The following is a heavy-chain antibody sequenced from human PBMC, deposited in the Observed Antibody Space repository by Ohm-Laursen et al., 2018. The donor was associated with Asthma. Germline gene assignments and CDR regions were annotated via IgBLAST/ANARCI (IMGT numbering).Heavy chain of an antibody. V-gene: IGHV3-48*01. CDR1: GFTFSSSY. J-gene: IGHJ4*02. Sequence: SLRLSCAAVGFTFSSSYMVWVRQVPGKGLECFSYVTPSSSPIHYSDSVKGRFTISRENAKNSLYLQMNSLRAEDTAVYYCARVVPGVAIDYWGQGTLVTVSS. D-gene: IGHD3-10*02. CDR3: ARVVPGVAIDY. CDR2: VTPSSSPI.